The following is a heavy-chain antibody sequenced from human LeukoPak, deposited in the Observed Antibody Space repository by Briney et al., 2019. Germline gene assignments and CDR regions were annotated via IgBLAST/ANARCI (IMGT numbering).Heavy chain of an antibody. Sequence: GGSLRLSCAASGFNFITAAMTWVRQAPGKGLEWVAVIWYDGSNKYYADSVKGRFTISRDNSKNTLYVQMNSLRAEDTAVYYCANEAFDIWGQGTRVTVSS. J-gene: IGHJ3*02. CDR3: ANEAFDI. CDR2: IWYDGSNK. CDR1: GFNFITAA. V-gene: IGHV3-33*06.